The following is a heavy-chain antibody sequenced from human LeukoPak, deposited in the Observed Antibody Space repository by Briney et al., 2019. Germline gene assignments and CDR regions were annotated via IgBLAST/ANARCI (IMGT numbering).Heavy chain of an antibody. CDR3: ARGAVVAATRVYYYYMDV. CDR2: INHSGST. J-gene: IGHJ6*03. D-gene: IGHD2-15*01. Sequence: PSETLSLTCAVYGGSFSGYYWSWIRQPPGKGLEWIGEINHSGSTNYNPSLKSRVTISVDTSKNQFSLKLSSVTAADTAVYYCARGAVVAATRVYYYYMDVWGKGTTVTVSS. V-gene: IGHV4-34*01. CDR1: GGSFSGYY.